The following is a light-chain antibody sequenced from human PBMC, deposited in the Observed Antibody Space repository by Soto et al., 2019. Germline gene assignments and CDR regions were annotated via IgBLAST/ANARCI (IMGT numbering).Light chain of an antibody. Sequence: QSVLTQPPSVSAAAGQKVTISCSGSSSNIGAGYDVHWYQQLPGTAPKLLLYGNTNRPSGVPDRFSGSKSGSSASLAISGLQAEDEADYYCQSYDNSLSASVFGGGTKLTVL. J-gene: IGLJ3*02. CDR2: GNT. V-gene: IGLV1-40*01. CDR3: QSYDNSLSASV. CDR1: SSNIGAGYD.